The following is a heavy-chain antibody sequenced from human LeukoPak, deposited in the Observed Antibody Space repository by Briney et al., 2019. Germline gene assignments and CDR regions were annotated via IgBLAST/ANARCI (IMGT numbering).Heavy chain of an antibody. D-gene: IGHD6-19*01. CDR1: GGSISSSSYY. J-gene: IGHJ5*02. Sequence: PSETLSLTCTVSGGSISSSSYYWGWIRQPPGKGLEWIGSIYYSGTTYYNPSLKSRVTISEDTSKNQFSLKPSSVTAADTAVYYCARRSIAVAAWFDPWGQGTLVTVSS. V-gene: IGHV4-39*01. CDR2: IYYSGTT. CDR3: ARRSIAVAAWFDP.